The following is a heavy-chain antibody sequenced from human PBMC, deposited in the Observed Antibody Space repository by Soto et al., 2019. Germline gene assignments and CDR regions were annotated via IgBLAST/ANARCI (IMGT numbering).Heavy chain of an antibody. CDR1: GYSFTSYW. Sequence: GESLKISCKGSGYSFTSYWIGWVRQMPGKGLEWMGIIYPGDSDTRYSPSFQGQVTISAGKSISTAYLQWSSLKASDTAMYYCARHGPYQLPPYYYYYYMDVWGKGTTVTVSS. J-gene: IGHJ6*03. CDR2: IYPGDSDT. D-gene: IGHD2-2*01. V-gene: IGHV5-51*01. CDR3: ARHGPYQLPPYYYYYYMDV.